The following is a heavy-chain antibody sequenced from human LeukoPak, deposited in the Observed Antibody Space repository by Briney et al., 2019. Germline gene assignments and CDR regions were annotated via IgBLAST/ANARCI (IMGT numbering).Heavy chain of an antibody. CDR1: GYTFTSYG. Sequence: ASVKVSCKASGYTFTSYGISWVRQAPGQGLEWMGWISAYNGNTNYAQKLQGRVTMTTDTSTSTAYMELRSLRSDDTAVYYCARDISSSSWPKNYYYYYGMDVWGQGTTVTVSS. J-gene: IGHJ6*02. D-gene: IGHD6-13*01. CDR2: ISAYNGNT. V-gene: IGHV1-18*01. CDR3: ARDISSSSWPKNYYYYYGMDV.